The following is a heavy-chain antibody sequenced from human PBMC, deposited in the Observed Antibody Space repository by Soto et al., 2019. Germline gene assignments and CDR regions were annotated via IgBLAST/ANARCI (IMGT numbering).Heavy chain of an antibody. CDR1: GGSIGSYY. V-gene: IGHV4-59*12. CDR3: ARVPDY. J-gene: IGHJ4*02. CDR2: LYYSGGT. Sequence: ETLSLTCTVSGGSIGSYYWSWLRQPPGKGLEWIGCLYYSGGTTYNPSLKSRVTISVDTSRNQFSLKLSSVTAADTAVYYCARVPDYWGQGTLVTVSS.